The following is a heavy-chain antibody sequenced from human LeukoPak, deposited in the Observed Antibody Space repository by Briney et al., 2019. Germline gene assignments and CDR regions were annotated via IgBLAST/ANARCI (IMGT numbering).Heavy chain of an antibody. CDR3: ARTGPQYSSSWRFDP. CDR2: IYPGDSDT. J-gene: IGHJ5*02. D-gene: IGHD6-6*01. V-gene: IGHV5-51*01. CDR1: GYSFTNYW. Sequence: GESLQISCKGSGYSFTNYWIGWVRQIPGKGLEWMGIIYPGDSDTRYSPSFQGQVTISAVKSISTAYLQWSSLKASDTAMYYCARTGPQYSSSWRFDPWGQGTLVTVSS.